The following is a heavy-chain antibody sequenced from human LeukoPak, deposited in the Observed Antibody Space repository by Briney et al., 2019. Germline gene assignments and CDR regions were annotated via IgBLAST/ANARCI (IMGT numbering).Heavy chain of an antibody. J-gene: IGHJ4*02. Sequence: SETLSLTCTVSGGSISSSSYYWGWIRQPPGKGLEWIGSIYYSGSTYYNPSLKSRVTISVDTSKNQFSLKLSSVTAADTAVYYCARQSKRGSGWYFFRYWGQGTLVTVSS. D-gene: IGHD6-19*01. CDR3: ARQSKRGSGWYFFRY. CDR1: GGSISSSSYY. V-gene: IGHV4-39*01. CDR2: IYYSGST.